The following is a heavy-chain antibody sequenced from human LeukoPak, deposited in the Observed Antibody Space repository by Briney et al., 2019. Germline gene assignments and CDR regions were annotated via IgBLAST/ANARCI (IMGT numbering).Heavy chain of an antibody. J-gene: IGHJ1*01. V-gene: IGHV1-2*02. CDR1: GYTFTGYY. Sequence: ASVKVSCKASGYTFTGYYMHWVRQAPGQGLEWMGWIKPNSGGTNYAQKFQGRVTMTRDTSISTAYMELSRLRSDDTAVYYCARRAWEYYYDSSGYLYFQHWGQGTLVTVSS. CDR2: IKPNSGGT. D-gene: IGHD3-22*01. CDR3: ARRAWEYYYDSSGYLYFQH.